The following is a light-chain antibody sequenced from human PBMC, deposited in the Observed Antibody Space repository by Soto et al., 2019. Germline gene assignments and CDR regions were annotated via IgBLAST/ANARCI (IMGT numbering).Light chain of an antibody. CDR2: EVS. CDR3: SSSTNTNTLVI. J-gene: IGLJ2*01. V-gene: IGLV2-14*02. CDR1: SSDVGSYNL. Sequence: QSVLTQPASVSGSPGQSITISCIGTSSDVGSYNLVSWYQQHPGKAPKVLIYEVSERPSGVSNRFSGSKSGNTASLTISGLQAEDEAIYFCSSSTNTNTLVIFGGGTKLTVL.